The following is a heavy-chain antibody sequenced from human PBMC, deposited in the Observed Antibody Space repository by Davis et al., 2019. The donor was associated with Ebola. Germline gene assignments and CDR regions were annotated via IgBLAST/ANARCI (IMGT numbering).Heavy chain of an antibody. V-gene: IGHV1-69*11. Sequence: SAQVSCKASGGTSSSLDISWVRQAPGQGPEWMGRIIPIVGTASYAQKFQGRVTITADESTSTAYMELRSLRSEDTAVDYCARDLDYGPTRFFDYWGQGTLVTVSS. CDR1: GGTSSSLD. CDR3: ARDLDYGPTRFFDY. CDR2: IIPIVGTA. D-gene: IGHD4-17*01. J-gene: IGHJ4*02.